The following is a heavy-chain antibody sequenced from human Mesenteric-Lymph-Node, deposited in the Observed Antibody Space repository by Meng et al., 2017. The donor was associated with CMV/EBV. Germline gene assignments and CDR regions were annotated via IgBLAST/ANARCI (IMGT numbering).Heavy chain of an antibody. CDR3: ARVPVDCGSTSCYFDY. Sequence: ASVKVSCKTSGYILTSYGISWVRQAPGQGLEWMGWISAYNGNTNYAQKLQGRVTMTTDTSTSTAYMELRSLRSDDTAVYYCARVPVDCGSTSCYFDYWGQGTLVTVSS. D-gene: IGHD2-2*01. CDR1: GYILTSYG. J-gene: IGHJ4*02. CDR2: ISAYNGNT. V-gene: IGHV1-18*01.